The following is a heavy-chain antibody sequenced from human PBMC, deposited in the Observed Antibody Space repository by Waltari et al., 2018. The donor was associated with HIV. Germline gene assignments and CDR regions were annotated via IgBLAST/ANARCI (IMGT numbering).Heavy chain of an antibody. D-gene: IGHD3-16*01. CDR2: IKKDGSEK. V-gene: IGHV3-7*01. J-gene: IGHJ4*02. CDR3: ARVSGGGFDY. CDR1: GFTFRNYW. Sequence: EVQLVESGGGLVQPGGSLRLSCAASGFTFRNYWMSWVRQAPGKGLEWVDNIKKDGSEKDYVDSVKGRFTISRDNAKNSLYLQMNSLRAEDTAVYYCARVSGGGFDYWGQGTLVTVSS.